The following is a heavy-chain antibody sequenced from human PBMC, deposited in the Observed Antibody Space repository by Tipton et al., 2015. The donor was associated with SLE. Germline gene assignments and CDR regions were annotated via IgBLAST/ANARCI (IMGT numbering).Heavy chain of an antibody. J-gene: IGHJ3*01. V-gene: IGHV3-48*01. Sequence: SLRLSCVVSGFSFRNYPMHWVRQAPGKGLEWVSYISSSGSTIYYADSVKGRFTLSRDLSKNTLYLQMNSLRAEDTAVYYCARDHYGFDLWGQGTKVTVAS. CDR3: ARDHYGFDL. CDR2: ISSSGSTI. CDR1: GFSFRNYP.